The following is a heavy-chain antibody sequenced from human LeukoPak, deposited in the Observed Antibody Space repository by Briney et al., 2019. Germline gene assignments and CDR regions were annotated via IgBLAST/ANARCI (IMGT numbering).Heavy chain of an antibody. CDR2: INPNSGDT. V-gene: IGHV1-2*02. J-gene: IGHJ6*02. CDR3: AKSERRLDISHYYFPMDV. CDR1: GYTCTDYY. Sequence: ASVKVSCKASGYTCTDYYIHLVRQAPGQALEWMGWINPNSGDTKYPQKFQDRVTMTSDTSTTTAYMDLTRLKSEDRAVYYCAKSERRLDISHYYFPMDVWGQGTTVTVSS. D-gene: IGHD1-1*01.